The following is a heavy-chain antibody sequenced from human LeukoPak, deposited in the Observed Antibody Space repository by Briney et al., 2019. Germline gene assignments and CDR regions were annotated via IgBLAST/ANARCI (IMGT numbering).Heavy chain of an antibody. CDR2: ISYDGSNK. CDR1: GFTFSSYA. J-gene: IGHJ4*02. D-gene: IGHD3-22*01. Sequence: GSLRLSCAASGFTFSSYAMHWVRQAPGKELEWVAVISYDGSNKYYADSVKGRFTISRDNSKNTLYLQMNSLRAEDTAVYYCARESLETYYYDSSGYSPLGYWGQGTLVTVSS. CDR3: ARESLETYYYDSSGYSPLGY. V-gene: IGHV3-30-3*01.